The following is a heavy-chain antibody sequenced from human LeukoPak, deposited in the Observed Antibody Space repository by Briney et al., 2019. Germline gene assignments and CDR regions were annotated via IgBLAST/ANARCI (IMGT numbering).Heavy chain of an antibody. CDR3: ARLTSGHFDY. D-gene: IGHD3-10*01. CDR2: IYYSGST. CDR1: GGSISRSGYY. V-gene: IGHV4-39*01. J-gene: IGHJ4*02. Sequence: PSETLSLTCTVSGGSISRSGYYWGWIRQPPGKGLEWIATIYYSGSTYYNPSLKSRVTISADTSKNQFSLKLSSVIAADTAVYYCARLTSGHFDYWGQGTLVTVSS.